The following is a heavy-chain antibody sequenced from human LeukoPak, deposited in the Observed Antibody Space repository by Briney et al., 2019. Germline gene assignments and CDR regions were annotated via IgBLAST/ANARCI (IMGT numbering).Heavy chain of an antibody. CDR3: ARRVVAGTTVDF. Sequence: SETLSLTCTVSGGSINSPNSYWGWIRQPPGKGLEWIGSIFHDGTTYYSPSLKSRVTVSVDMSLNQFSLNLMSMTAADTAVYYCARRVVAGTTVDFWGQGKLVTVSS. CDR2: IFHDGTT. CDR1: GGSINSPNSY. V-gene: IGHV4-39*01. D-gene: IGHD1-1*01. J-gene: IGHJ4*02.